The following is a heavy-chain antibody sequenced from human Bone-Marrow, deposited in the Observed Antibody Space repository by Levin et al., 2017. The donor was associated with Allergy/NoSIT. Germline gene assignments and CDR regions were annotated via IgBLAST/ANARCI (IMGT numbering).Heavy chain of an antibody. Sequence: PSETLSLTCIVSGGSISSGRHYWTWIRQHPGEGLELIGFIHDSGHTYYNPSLKSRIVISIERSKNQFSLRLSSVTAADTAVYRCARATTYFGSSLYYYYMDVWGKGTTVTVS. CDR2: IHDSGHT. D-gene: IGHD6-13*01. CDR3: ARATTYFGSSLYYYYMDV. CDR1: GGSISSGRHY. V-gene: IGHV4-31*03. J-gene: IGHJ6*03.